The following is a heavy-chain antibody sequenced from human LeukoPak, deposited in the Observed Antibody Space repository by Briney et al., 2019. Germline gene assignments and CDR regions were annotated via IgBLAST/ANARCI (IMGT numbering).Heavy chain of an antibody. Sequence: GGSLRLSCAACGFTFTNFAMTWVRQAPGKGLEWVSSISGSGDSTYYADSVKGRFSISRDNSKNVLNLQMNSLRAEDTAVFYCAKGATSGYYTLEYWGQGTLVTVSS. V-gene: IGHV3-23*01. CDR1: GFTFTNFA. CDR2: ISGSGDST. CDR3: AKGATSGYYTLEY. J-gene: IGHJ4*02. D-gene: IGHD2-2*01.